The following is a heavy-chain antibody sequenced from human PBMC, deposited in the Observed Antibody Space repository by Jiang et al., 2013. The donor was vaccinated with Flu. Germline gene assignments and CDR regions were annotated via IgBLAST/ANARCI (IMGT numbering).Heavy chain of an antibody. CDR3: ARHLAGPAPFDS. J-gene: IGHJ4*02. CDR2: VYYRGNT. V-gene: IGHV4-39*01. CDR1: GGSISSGDYY. D-gene: IGHD6-19*01. Sequence: LLKPSETLSLTCTVSGGSISSGDYYYDWIRQPPGKGLEWIGNVYYRGNTWYNPSLKSRVTMSVDTAKSQIFLSLTSVTAADTALYYCARHLAGPAPFDSWGQGALVTVSS.